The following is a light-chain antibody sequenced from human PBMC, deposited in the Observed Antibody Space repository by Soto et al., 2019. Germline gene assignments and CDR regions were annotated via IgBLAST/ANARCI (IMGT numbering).Light chain of an antibody. J-gene: IGLJ1*01. CDR3: QSYDSSLSAYV. CDR1: SSNIGAGYD. Sequence: QSVLTQPPAVSGAPGQRVTISCTGSSSNIGAGYDVHWYQQLPGTAPKLLVYGNSNRPSGVPDRFSGSKSGTSASLAITGLQADDEADYYCQSYDSSLSAYVFGTGIKVTVL. V-gene: IGLV1-40*01. CDR2: GNS.